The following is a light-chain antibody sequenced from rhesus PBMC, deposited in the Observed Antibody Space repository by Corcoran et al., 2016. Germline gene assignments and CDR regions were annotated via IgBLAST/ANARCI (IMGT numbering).Light chain of an antibody. V-gene: IGKV1S17*01. Sequence: DIQMTQSPSSLSASVGDRVTITCRASQAITNDLAWYQQKPGETPKLLIYEASSLQSGIPSRFSGSGSGIDFTLTISSLQSEDCATDYCQHYYETPWTFGQGTKVEIK. CDR2: EAS. CDR1: QAITND. J-gene: IGKJ1*01. CDR3: QHYYETPWT.